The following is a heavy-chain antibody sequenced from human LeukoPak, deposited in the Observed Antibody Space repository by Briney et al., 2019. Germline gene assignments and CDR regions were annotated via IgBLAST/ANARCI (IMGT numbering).Heavy chain of an antibody. CDR1: TGSISSGDYY. Sequence: SETLSLTCTVSTGSISSGDYYWSWIRQPPGKGLEWIGYIYYSGSTCYNPSLKSRVTISVDTSKNQVSLKLSSVTAADTAVYYCARGGVAAAGKVRYGMDVWGKGTTVTVSS. D-gene: IGHD6-13*01. CDR2: IYYSGST. J-gene: IGHJ6*04. CDR3: ARGGVAAAGKVRYGMDV. V-gene: IGHV4-30-4*01.